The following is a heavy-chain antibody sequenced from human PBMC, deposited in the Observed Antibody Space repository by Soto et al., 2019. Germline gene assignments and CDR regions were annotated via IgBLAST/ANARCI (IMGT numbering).Heavy chain of an antibody. CDR1: GGPISSGGSS. V-gene: IGHV4-30-2*01. D-gene: IGHD5-12*01. CDR2: IYHSGST. Sequence: QLQLQESGSGLVKPSQTLSLTCAVSGGPISSGGSSGSWIRRPPGRGLEWIGYIYHSGSTYYNPSLKSRVTISVDRSKNQCSLKLSSVTAADTAVYYCAAGGGLPRYYWGQGTLVTVSS. CDR3: AAGGGLPRYY. J-gene: IGHJ4*02.